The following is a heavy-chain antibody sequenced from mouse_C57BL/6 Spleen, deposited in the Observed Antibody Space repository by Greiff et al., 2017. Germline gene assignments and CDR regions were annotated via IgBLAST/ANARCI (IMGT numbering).Heavy chain of an antibody. Sequence: DVKLVESGGGLVKPGGSLKLSCAASGFTFSDYGMHWVRQAPEKGLEWVAYISSGSSTIYYADTVKGRFTISRDNAKNTLFLQMTSLRSEDTAMYYCARGKRYAMDYWGQGTSVTVSS. CDR1: GFTFSDYG. V-gene: IGHV5-17*01. CDR3: ARGKRYAMDY. CDR2: ISSGSSTI. J-gene: IGHJ4*01. D-gene: IGHD2-1*01.